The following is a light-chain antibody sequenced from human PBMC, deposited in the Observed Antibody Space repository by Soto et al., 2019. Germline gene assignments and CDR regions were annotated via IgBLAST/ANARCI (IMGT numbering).Light chain of an antibody. V-gene: IGLV1-40*01. CDR2: GNS. Sequence: QSVLTQPPSVSGAPGQRVTISCTGSSSNIGAGYDVHWYQHLSGPAPKLLIYGNSNRPSGVPDRFSGSKSGTSASLAITGLQAEDEADYYCQSYDSSLSGVVFGGGTKLTVL. J-gene: IGLJ2*01. CDR3: QSYDSSLSGVV. CDR1: SSNIGAGYD.